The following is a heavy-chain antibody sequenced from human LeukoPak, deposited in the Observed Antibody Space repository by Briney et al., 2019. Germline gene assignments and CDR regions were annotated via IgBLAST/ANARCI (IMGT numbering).Heavy chain of an antibody. CDR3: ARVPGGGRFLEWLGFDY. D-gene: IGHD3-3*01. CDR2: IYYSGST. V-gene: IGHV4-30-4*08. CDR1: GGSISSGDYY. Sequence: SETLSLTCTVSGGSISSGDYYWSWIRQPPGRGLEWIGYIYYSGSTYYNPSLKSRVTISVDTSKNQFSLKLSSVTAADTAVYYCARVPGGGRFLEWLGFDYWGQGTLVTVSS. J-gene: IGHJ4*02.